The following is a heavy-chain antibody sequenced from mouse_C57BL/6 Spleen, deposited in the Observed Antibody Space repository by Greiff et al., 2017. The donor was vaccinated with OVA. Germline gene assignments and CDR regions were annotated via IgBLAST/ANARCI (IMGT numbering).Heavy chain of an antibody. CDR3: ARGYYGGDYYAMDY. V-gene: IGHV1-7*01. CDR1: GYTFTSYW. J-gene: IGHJ4*01. Sequence: VQLQQSGAELAKPGASVKLSCKASGYTFTSYWMHWVKQRPGQGLEWIGYINPSSGYTKYNQKFKDKATLTAAKSSSTAYMQLSSLTYEDSAVYYCARGYYGGDYYAMDYWGQGTSVTVSS. D-gene: IGHD1-1*02. CDR2: INPSSGYT.